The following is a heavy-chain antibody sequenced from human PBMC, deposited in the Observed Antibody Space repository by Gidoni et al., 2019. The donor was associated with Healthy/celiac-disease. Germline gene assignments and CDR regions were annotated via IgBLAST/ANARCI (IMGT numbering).Heavy chain of an antibody. CDR1: GFTFDDYA. CDR2: ISWNSGSI. CDR3: AKEANPYYDFWSGYYYFDY. Sequence: EVQLVESGGGLVQPGRSLRLCCAASGFTFDDYAMHWVRQAPGKGLEWVSGISWNSGSIGYADSVKGRFTISRDNAKNSLYLQMNSLRAEDTALYYCAKEANPYYDFWSGYYYFDYWGQGTLVTVSS. J-gene: IGHJ4*02. V-gene: IGHV3-9*01. D-gene: IGHD3-3*01.